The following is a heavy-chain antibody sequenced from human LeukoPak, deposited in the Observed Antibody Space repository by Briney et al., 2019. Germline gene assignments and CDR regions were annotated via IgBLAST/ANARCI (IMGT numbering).Heavy chain of an antibody. J-gene: IGHJ4*02. V-gene: IGHV3-7*01. CDR3: ARGGFDY. CDR2: IKQDGSEK. CDR1: GFTFSNST. Sequence: PGGSLRLSCTASGFTFSNSTIHWVRQAPGKGLEWVANIKQDGSEKYYVDSVKGRFTISRDNAKNSLYLQMNSLRAEDTAVYYCARGGFDYWGQGTLVTVSS. D-gene: IGHD3-16*01.